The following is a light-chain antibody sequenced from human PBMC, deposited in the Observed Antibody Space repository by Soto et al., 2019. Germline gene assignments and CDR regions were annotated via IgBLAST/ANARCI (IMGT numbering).Light chain of an antibody. J-gene: IGKJ1*01. CDR3: QQYNSYTWT. V-gene: IGKV1-5*03. CDR2: KAS. Sequence: DIPMTQSPSTLSASVGDRVTITCRASQSISTYLAWYQQKPGKAPKLLIYKASSLHSGVPSRFSGSGSGTAFSLTISSLHPDDFATYYCQQYNSYTWTFGQGTRVEIK. CDR1: QSISTY.